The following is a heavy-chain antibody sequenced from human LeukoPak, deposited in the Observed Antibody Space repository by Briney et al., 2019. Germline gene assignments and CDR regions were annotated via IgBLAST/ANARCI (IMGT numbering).Heavy chain of an antibody. D-gene: IGHD6-19*01. V-gene: IGHV3-33*01. CDR3: AMGGQKSIAVTV. CDR1: GFTFRNYG. J-gene: IGHJ4*02. CDR2: IWYDGSNK. Sequence: PGGSLRLSCAASGFTFRNYGMHWVRQAPGKGLEWVAVIWYDGSNKYYPDSVKGRFTISRDNAKNSLSLQMNSLRGEDTAVYYCAMGGQKSIAVTVWGQGTLVTVSS.